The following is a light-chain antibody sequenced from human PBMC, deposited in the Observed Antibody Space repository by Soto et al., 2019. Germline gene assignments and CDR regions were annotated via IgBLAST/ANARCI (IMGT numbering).Light chain of an antibody. V-gene: IGKV1-33*01. CDR2: AAS. J-gene: IGKJ5*01. Sequence: DIQMTQSPSSLSASVGDIVTITFRASQSISTYLNWYQQKAGLAPKLLIYAASSLQSGVPSRFSGSGSGTDFTFTISRLQPEDIATYYCQQYENLPTFGQGTRLEIK. CDR3: QQYENLPT. CDR1: QSISTY.